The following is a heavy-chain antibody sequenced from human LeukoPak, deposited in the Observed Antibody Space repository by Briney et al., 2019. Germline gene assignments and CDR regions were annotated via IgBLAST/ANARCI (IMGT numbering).Heavy chain of an antibody. J-gene: IGHJ3*02. V-gene: IGHV6-1*01. Sequence: SQTLSLTCGISGDSVSSNSAAWNWIRQSPSRGLEWLGRTFYRSNWYNDYAPSVKSRITVNPDTSKNQFSLQLNSVTPEDTAVYYCARRVVVTGIILYAFDIWGQGTMVTVSS. CDR3: ARRVVVTGIILYAFDI. CDR1: GDSVSSNSAA. D-gene: IGHD2-21*02. CDR2: TFYRSNWYN.